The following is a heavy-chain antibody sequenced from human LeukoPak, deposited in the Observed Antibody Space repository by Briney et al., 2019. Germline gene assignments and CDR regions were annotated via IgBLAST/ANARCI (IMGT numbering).Heavy chain of an antibody. CDR2: ISPSGTTI. J-gene: IGHJ4*02. V-gene: IGHV3-11*01. D-gene: IGHD4-17*01. CDR3: ARDMYGDPTTWD. CDR1: GFTFGDYA. Sequence: GGSLRLSCTASGFTFGDYAMSWFRQAPGKGLEWVSYISPSGTTIYYADSVKGRFTISRDNAKNSLYLQMNSLRAEDTAVYYCARDMYGDPTTWDWGQGTLVTVSS.